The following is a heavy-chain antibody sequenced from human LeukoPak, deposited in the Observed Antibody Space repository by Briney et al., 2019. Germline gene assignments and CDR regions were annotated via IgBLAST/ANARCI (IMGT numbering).Heavy chain of an antibody. D-gene: IGHD6-6*01. J-gene: IGHJ4*02. V-gene: IGHV3-23*01. CDR2: TSGSGGST. Sequence: GGSLRLSCAASGFTFSSYAMSWVRQAPGKGLEWVSATSGSGGSTYYADSVKGRFTISRDNSKNTLYLQMNSLRAEDTAVYYCAKDKEYSSSKFDYWGQGTLVTVSS. CDR3: AKDKEYSSSKFDY. CDR1: GFTFSSYA.